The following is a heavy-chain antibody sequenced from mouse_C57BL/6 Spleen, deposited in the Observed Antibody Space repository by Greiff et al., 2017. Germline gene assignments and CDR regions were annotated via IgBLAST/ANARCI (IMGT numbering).Heavy chain of an antibody. Sequence: VKLQESGAELARPGASVKLSCKASGYTFTSYGISWVKQRTGQGLEWIGEIYPRSGNTYYNEKFKGKATLTADKSSSTAHMELRSLTSEDSAVYFCARELITTVRYCDVWGTGTTVTVSS. CDR3: ARELITTVRYCDV. CDR2: IYPRSGNT. J-gene: IGHJ1*03. D-gene: IGHD1-1*01. CDR1: GYTFTSYG. V-gene: IGHV1-81*01.